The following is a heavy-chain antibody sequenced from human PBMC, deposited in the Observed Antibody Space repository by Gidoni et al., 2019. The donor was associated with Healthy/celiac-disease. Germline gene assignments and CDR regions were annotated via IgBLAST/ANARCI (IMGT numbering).Heavy chain of an antibody. CDR3: AKGAARYYYYYYYMDV. Sequence: EVQLVESGGVVVQPGGSLRLSCAASGFPFDDYAMHWVRQAPGKGLEWVSLISWDGGSTYYADSVKGRFTISRDNSKNSLYLQMNSLRAEDTALYYCAKGAARYYYYYYYMDVWGKGTTVTVSS. CDR2: ISWDGGST. V-gene: IGHV3-43D*03. D-gene: IGHD6-6*01. CDR1: GFPFDDYA. J-gene: IGHJ6*03.